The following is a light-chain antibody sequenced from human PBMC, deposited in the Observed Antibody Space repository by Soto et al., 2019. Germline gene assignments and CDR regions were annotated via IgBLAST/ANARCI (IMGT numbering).Light chain of an antibody. J-gene: IGLJ3*02. CDR3: SSYTTSSTLV. CDR2: EVS. CDR1: SSDVGAYNF. Sequence: QSALTQPASVSGSPGQSITISCTGTSSDVGAYNFVSWYKQHPGKAPKLMIYEVSNRPSGVSNRFFGSKSDNTASLTVSGLQAEDEAYYHCSSYTTSSTLVFGGGTKLTVL. V-gene: IGLV2-14*01.